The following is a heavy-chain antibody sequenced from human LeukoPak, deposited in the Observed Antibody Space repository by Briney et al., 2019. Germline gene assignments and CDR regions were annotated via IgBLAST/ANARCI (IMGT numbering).Heavy chain of an antibody. CDR3: ARVFISMPAFED. CDR1: GGSISSYY. V-gene: IGHV4-59*01. CDR2: MYYSGST. J-gene: IGHJ4*02. Sequence: SETLSLTCTVSGGSISSYYWSWIRQPPGKGLEWIGSMYYSGSTNYNPSLKSRVTISVDTSKNQFSLKLSSVTAADTAVYYCARVFISMPAFEDWGQGLLVAVS. D-gene: IGHD2-2*01.